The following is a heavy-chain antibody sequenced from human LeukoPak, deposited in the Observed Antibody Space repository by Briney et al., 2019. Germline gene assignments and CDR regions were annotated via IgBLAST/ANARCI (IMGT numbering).Heavy chain of an antibody. CDR3: ARAARVVVITEYYFDS. D-gene: IGHD3-22*01. J-gene: IGHJ4*02. CDR2: INHGGST. V-gene: IGHV4-34*01. CDR1: GGSFSGYY. Sequence: SETLSLTCAVYGGSFSGYYWSWIRQPPGKGLEWSGEINHGGSTNYNPSLNSRVIMSVDTSQNQFSLKLSFVTAADTAVYYCARAARVVVITEYYFDSWGQGTLVTVSS.